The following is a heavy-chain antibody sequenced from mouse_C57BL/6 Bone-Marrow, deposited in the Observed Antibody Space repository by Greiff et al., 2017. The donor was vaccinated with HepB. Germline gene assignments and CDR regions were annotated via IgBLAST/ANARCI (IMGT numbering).Heavy chain of an antibody. CDR2: IDPNSGGT. CDR1: GYTFTSYW. V-gene: IGHV1-72*01. J-gene: IGHJ2*01. CDR3: ARSDDGYSLFDY. Sequence: KQSCKASGYTFTSYWMHWVKQRPGRGLEWIGRIDPNSGGTKYNEKFKSKATLTVDKPSSTAYMQLSSLTSEDSAVYYCARSDDGYSLFDYWGQGTTLTVSS. D-gene: IGHD2-3*01.